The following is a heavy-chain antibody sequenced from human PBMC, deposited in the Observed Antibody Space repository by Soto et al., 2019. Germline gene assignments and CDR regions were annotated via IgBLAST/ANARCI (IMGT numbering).Heavy chain of an antibody. J-gene: IGHJ5*02. D-gene: IGHD4-17*01. V-gene: IGHV4-38-2*01. CDR3: ARATNPTTVTTPWFDP. CDR1: GYSISSGYY. CDR2: IYYSGST. Sequence: SETLSLTCAVSGYSISSGYYWGWIRQPPGKGLEWIGSIYYSGSTFYNPSLKSRVTISVDTSKNQFSLKLTSVTAADTAVYYCARATNPTTVTTPWFDPWGQGTLVTVSS.